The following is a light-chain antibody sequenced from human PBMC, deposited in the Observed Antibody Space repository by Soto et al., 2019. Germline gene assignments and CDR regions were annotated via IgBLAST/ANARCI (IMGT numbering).Light chain of an antibody. CDR2: DDS. J-gene: IGLJ1*01. CDR1: NIGSKS. V-gene: IGLV3-21*02. Sequence: SYELTQPHSVSVAPGQTARITCGGNNIGSKSVHWYQKKPGQAPVLVVYDDSDRPSGIPERFSGSNSGNTDTLTISRVEAGYEAYYYCQVWDSSSDHYVFGTGTKLTVL. CDR3: QVWDSSSDHYV.